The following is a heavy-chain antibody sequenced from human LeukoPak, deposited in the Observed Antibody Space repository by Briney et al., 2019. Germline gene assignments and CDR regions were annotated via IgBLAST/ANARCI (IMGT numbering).Heavy chain of an antibody. J-gene: IGHJ4*02. D-gene: IGHD1-1*01. CDR3: TRRGDWNDG. CDR1: GFTFSSYG. CDR2: ISYDGSNK. V-gene: IGHV3-30*03. Sequence: PGGPLRLSCAASGFTFSSYGMHWVRQAPGKGLEWVAVISYDGSNKYYADSVKGRFTISRDNSKNTLYLQMNSLKTEDTAVYYCTRRGDWNDGWGQGTLVTVSS.